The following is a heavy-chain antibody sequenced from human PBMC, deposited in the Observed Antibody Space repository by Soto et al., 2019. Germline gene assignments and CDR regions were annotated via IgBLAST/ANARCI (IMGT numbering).Heavy chain of an antibody. J-gene: IGHJ5*02. V-gene: IGHV1-3*01. D-gene: IGHD3-22*01. CDR3: ATYYYDSSGYPWFAP. Sequence: GASVKVSCKASGYTFTSYAMHWVRQAPGQRLEWMGWINAGNGNTKYSQKFQGRVTITRDTSASTAYMELSSLRSEDTAVYYCATYYYDSSGYPWFAPWGQGTLVTVSS. CDR1: GYTFTSYA. CDR2: INAGNGNT.